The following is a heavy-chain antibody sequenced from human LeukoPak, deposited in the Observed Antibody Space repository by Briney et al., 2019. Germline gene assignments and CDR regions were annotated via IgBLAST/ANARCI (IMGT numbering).Heavy chain of an antibody. Sequence: GGSLRLSCAASGFTVSSNYMSWVRQTPGKGLEWVSVIYGSDSTYYADSVEGRLTVSRDDSKNTLSLQMNSLRADDTAIYYCASGGYYDRSGHSYYFDYWGQGTLVTVSS. CDR2: IYGSDST. J-gene: IGHJ4*02. D-gene: IGHD3-22*01. CDR3: ASGGYYDRSGHSYYFDY. CDR1: GFTVSSNY. V-gene: IGHV3-66*01.